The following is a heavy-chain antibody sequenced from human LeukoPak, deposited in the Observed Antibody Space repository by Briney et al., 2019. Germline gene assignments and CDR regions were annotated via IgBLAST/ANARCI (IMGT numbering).Heavy chain of an antibody. J-gene: IGHJ5*02. V-gene: IGHV4-34*01. CDR2: INHSGST. Sequence: GSLRLSCAASGFTFSSYAMSWIRQPPGKGLEWIGEINHSGSTNYNPSLKSRVTISVDTSKNQFSLKLSSVTAADTAVYYCARGPAATWGQGTLVTVSS. CDR1: GFTFSSYA. D-gene: IGHD2-2*01. CDR3: ARGPAAT.